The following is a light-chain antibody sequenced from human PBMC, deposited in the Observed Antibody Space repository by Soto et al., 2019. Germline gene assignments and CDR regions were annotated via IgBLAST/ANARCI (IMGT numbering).Light chain of an antibody. CDR2: GTS. J-gene: IGKJ1*01. CDR1: QTVNGNY. Sequence: EIVLTQSPGTLSLSPGERATLSCRASQTVNGNYLGLYQQKPGQAPRLLIYGTSSRATGIPDRFSGSGSGTDFTLTISRLEPEDFAVYYCQQCGSLPGTFGQGTKVDIK. V-gene: IGKV3-20*01. CDR3: QQCGSLPGT.